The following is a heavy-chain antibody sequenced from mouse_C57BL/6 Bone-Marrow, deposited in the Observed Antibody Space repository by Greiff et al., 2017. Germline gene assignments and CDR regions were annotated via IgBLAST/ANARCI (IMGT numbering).Heavy chain of an antibody. CDR3: ARNYYGSSYPDWYFDV. CDR1: GYAFSSSW. Sequence: QVQLKQSGPELVKPGASVKISCKASGYAFSSSWMNWVKQRPGKGLEWIGRIYPGDGDTNYNGKFKGKATLTADKSSSTAYMQLSSLTSEDSAVYFCARNYYGSSYPDWYFDVWGTGTTVTVSS. V-gene: IGHV1-82*01. CDR2: IYPGDGDT. D-gene: IGHD1-1*01. J-gene: IGHJ1*03.